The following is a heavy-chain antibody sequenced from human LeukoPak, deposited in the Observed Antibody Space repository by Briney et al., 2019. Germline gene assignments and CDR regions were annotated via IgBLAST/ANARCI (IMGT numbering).Heavy chain of an antibody. V-gene: IGHV3-48*02. Sequence: SGGSLRLSCAASGFTFSDYSMNWVRQAPGKGLEWVSYINSGSSTMYYVDSVEGRFTISRDNAKNSLYLQMNSLRDEDTAVYHCARTRSKVGTPTFDYWGQGTLVTVSS. CDR2: INSGSSTM. D-gene: IGHD4-23*01. CDR3: ARTRSKVGTPTFDY. CDR1: GFTFSDYS. J-gene: IGHJ4*02.